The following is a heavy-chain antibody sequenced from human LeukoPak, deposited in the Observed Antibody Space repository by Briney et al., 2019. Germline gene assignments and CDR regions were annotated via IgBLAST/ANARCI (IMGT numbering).Heavy chain of an antibody. V-gene: IGHV3-21*04. D-gene: IGHD6-6*01. CDR1: GFTFSSYS. J-gene: IGHJ5*02. CDR2: ISSSSSYI. Sequence: GGSLRLSCAASGFTFSSYSMNWVRQAPGKGLEWVSSISSSSSYIYYADSVKGRFTVSRDNAKNSLDLQMNSLRAEDTAIYYCARDDSFIAAQVDHWGQGTLVTVSS. CDR3: ARDDSFIAAQVDH.